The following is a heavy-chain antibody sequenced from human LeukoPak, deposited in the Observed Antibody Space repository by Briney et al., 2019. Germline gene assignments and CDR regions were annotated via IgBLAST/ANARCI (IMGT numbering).Heavy chain of an antibody. CDR3: ARDLGDCSSTSCYTPHSGMDV. J-gene: IGHJ6*02. V-gene: IGHV4-30-2*01. Sequence: SETLSLTCAVSGGSISSGGYSWSWIRQPPGKGLEWVGYIYHSGSTYYNPSLKSRVTISVDRSKNQFSLKLSSVTAADTAVYYCARDLGDCSSTSCYTPHSGMDVWGQGTTVTVSS. CDR1: GGSISSGGYS. D-gene: IGHD2-2*02. CDR2: IYHSGST.